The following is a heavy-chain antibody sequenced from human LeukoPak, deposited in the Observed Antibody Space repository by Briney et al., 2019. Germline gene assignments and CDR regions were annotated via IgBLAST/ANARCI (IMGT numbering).Heavy chain of an antibody. D-gene: IGHD1-1*01. CDR3: AREAGLERRPHGDAFDI. Sequence: VASVKVSCKASGYTFTGYYMHWERQAPGQGLEWMGMISPMTGTADYAQKFQGRITMTRDMSTYTVYMELSSLGSEDTAVYYCAREAGLERRPHGDAFDIWGQGTMAIVSS. J-gene: IGHJ3*02. CDR2: ISPMTGTA. CDR1: GYTFTGYY. V-gene: IGHV1-46*01.